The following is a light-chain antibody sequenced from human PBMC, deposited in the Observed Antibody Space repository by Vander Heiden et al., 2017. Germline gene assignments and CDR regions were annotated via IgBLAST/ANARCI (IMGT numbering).Light chain of an antibody. J-gene: IGKJ1*01. Sequence: DIQMTQSPSTLSASVGDRVTITCRAIQSISSWLAWYQQKPGKAPKLLIYKASSLESGVPSRFSGSGSGTEFTLTISSLQPDDFATYYCQQYNSYLSFGQGTKVEIK. CDR2: KAS. V-gene: IGKV1-5*03. CDR1: QSISSW. CDR3: QQYNSYLS.